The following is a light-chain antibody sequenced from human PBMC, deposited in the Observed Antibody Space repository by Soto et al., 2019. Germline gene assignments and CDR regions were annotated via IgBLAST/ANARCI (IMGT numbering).Light chain of an antibody. CDR1: QGISSY. J-gene: IGKJ4*01. Sequence: IQLTQSPSSLSASVGDRVTITCRASQGISSYLAWYQQKPGKAPKLLIYAASTLQSGVPSRFSGSGSGTDFTLTIRSLQPEDFETYYCQQVNSHPRTFGGGTKVEIK. V-gene: IGKV1-9*01. CDR2: AAS. CDR3: QQVNSHPRT.